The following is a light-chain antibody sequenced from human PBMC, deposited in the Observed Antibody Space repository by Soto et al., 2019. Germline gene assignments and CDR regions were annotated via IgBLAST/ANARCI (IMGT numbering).Light chain of an antibody. J-gene: IGKJ4*01. Sequence: ETVLTQSPATLSLSPGERATLSCRASESVSNSLAWYQHKPGQAPRLLIYNASNRATGIPARFSGSGSGTDFTLTVSSLEPEVFAVYFCQHRAGWPPALTVGGVTKVEI. CDR2: NAS. CDR1: ESVSNS. CDR3: QHRAGWPPALT. V-gene: IGKV3-11*01.